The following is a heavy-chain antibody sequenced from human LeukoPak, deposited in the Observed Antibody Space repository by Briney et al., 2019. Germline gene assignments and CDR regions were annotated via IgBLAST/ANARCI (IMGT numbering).Heavy chain of an antibody. D-gene: IGHD2-2*01. CDR3: ASISGGCSSTSCYRPNYYYMDV. V-gene: IGHV3-48*01. CDR1: GFTFSSYS. Sequence: GGSLRLSCAASGFTFSSYSMNWVRQAPGKGLEWVSYISSSSSTIYYADSVKGRFTISRDNAKNSLYLQMNSLRAEDTAVYYCASISGGCSSTSCYRPNYYYMDVWGKGTTVTVSS. J-gene: IGHJ6*03. CDR2: ISSSSSTI.